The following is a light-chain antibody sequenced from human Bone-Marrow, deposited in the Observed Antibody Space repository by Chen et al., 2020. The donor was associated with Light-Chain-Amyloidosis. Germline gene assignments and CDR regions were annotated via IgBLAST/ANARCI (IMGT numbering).Light chain of an antibody. V-gene: IGLV3-25*03. CDR3: QSADSSGTYEVI. J-gene: IGLJ2*01. CDR1: DLPTKY. CDR2: RDT. Sequence: SYELTQPPSVSVSPAPTARITCSGDDLPTKYAYWYQQKPGKAPVLVIHRDTERPSGISERFSGDSSGTTATLTISGVQAEDEADYHCQSADSSGTYEVIFGGGTKLTVL.